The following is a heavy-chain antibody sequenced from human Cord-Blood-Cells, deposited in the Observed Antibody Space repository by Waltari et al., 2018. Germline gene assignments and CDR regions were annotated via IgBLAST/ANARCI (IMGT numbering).Heavy chain of an antibody. V-gene: IGHV4-59*01. Sequence: QVQLQESGPGLVKPSETLSLTCTVSGGSISSNYWSWIRQPPGKGLEWIGYIYYSGSTNYNPSLKSRVTISVDTSKNQFSLKLSSVTAADTAVYYCARGGGAFDIWGQGTMVTVSS. CDR2: IYYSGST. CDR1: GGSISSNY. CDR3: ARGGGAFDI. J-gene: IGHJ3*02.